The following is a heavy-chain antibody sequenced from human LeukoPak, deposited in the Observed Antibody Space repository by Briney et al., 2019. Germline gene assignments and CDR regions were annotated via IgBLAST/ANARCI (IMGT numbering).Heavy chain of an antibody. J-gene: IGHJ4*02. CDR1: GFTVSSNY. V-gene: IGHV3-53*01. Sequence: PGGSLRLSCAASGFTVSSNYMSWVRQAPGKGLEWVSVIYSGGSTYYADSVKGRFTISRDNSKNTLYLQMNSLRAEDTAVYYCARELPGSSGYYYDYWGQGTLVTVSS. CDR3: ARELPGSSGYYYDY. CDR2: IYSGGST. D-gene: IGHD3-22*01.